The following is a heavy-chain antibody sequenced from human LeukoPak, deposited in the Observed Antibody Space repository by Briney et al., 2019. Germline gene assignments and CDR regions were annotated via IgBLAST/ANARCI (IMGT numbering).Heavy chain of an antibody. Sequence: ASVKVSCKASGYTFTSYAMHWVRQAPGQRLEWMGWINAGNGNTKYSQKFQGRVTITRDTSASTAYMELSSLRSEDTAVYYCARSPYPFDGMDVWSQGTTVTVSS. J-gene: IGHJ6*02. D-gene: IGHD3-9*01. V-gene: IGHV1-3*01. CDR3: ARSPYPFDGMDV. CDR1: GYTFTSYA. CDR2: INAGNGNT.